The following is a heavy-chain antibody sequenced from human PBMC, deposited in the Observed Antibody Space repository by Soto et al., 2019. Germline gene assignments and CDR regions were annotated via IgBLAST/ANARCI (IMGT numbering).Heavy chain of an antibody. V-gene: IGHV1-69*08. J-gene: IGHJ5*02. CDR2: IIPILGIA. Sequence: QVQLVQSGAEVQKPGSSVKVSCKASGGTFSSYTISWVRQAPGQGLEWMGRIIPILGIANYAQKFQGRVTITADKSTSTAYMELSSLRSEDTAVYYCARDDEYCSGGSCSFRFDPWGQGTLVTVSS. D-gene: IGHD2-15*01. CDR1: GGTFSSYT. CDR3: ARDDEYCSGGSCSFRFDP.